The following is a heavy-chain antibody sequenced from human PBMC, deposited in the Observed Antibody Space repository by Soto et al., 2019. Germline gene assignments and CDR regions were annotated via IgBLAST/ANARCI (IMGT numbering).Heavy chain of an antibody. J-gene: IGHJ4*02. CDR2: ISYDGSNK. CDR1: GFTFSSYG. V-gene: IGHV3-30*18. CDR3: AKDRAKHIVVVTALDY. Sequence: GGSLRLSCAASGFTFSSYGMHWVRQAPGKGLEWVAVISYDGSNKYYADSVKGRFTISRDNSKNTLYLQMNSLRAEDTAVYYCAKDRAKHIVVVTALDYWGQGTLVTVSS. D-gene: IGHD2-21*02.